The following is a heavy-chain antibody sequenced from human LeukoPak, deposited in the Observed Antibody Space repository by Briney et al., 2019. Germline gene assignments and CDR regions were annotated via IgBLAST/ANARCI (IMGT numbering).Heavy chain of an antibody. Sequence: ASVKVSCKASGGTFSSYAISWVRQAPGQGLEWMGWISAYNGNTNYAQKLQGRVTMTTDTSTSTAYMELRSLRSDDTAVYYCARDDTAMASWFDPWGQGTLVTVSS. CDR2: ISAYNGNT. J-gene: IGHJ5*02. D-gene: IGHD5-18*01. CDR3: ARDDTAMASWFDP. V-gene: IGHV1-18*01. CDR1: GGTFSSYA.